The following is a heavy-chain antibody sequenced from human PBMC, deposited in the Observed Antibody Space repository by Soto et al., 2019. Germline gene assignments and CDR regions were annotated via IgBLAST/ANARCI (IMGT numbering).Heavy chain of an antibody. CDR1: LYTFTRYY. CDR3: ARDLVDRGDY. Sequence: ASVKVSYQASLYTFTRYYMHGVRQAPGQGLEWMGWINPNSGGTNYAQKFQGRVTMTRDTSISTAYMELSRLRSDDTAVYYCARDLVDRGDYWGQGTLVTVSS. D-gene: IGHD6-6*01. CDR2: INPNSGGT. J-gene: IGHJ4*02. V-gene: IGHV1-2*02.